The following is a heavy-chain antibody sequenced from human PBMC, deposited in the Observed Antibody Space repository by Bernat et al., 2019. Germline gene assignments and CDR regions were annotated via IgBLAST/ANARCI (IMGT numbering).Heavy chain of an antibody. D-gene: IGHD1-26*01. V-gene: IGHV1-2*02. CDR2: INPNSGGT. CDR3: ARDGSIARLVARWELPYIDY. J-gene: IGHJ4*02. CDR1: GYTFTGYY. Sequence: QVQLVQSGAEVKKPGASVKVSCKASGYTFTGYYMHWVRQAPGQGLEWMGWINPNSGGTNYAQKFQGRVTMTRDTSISTAYMELSRLRSDDTAVYYCARDGSIARLVARWELPYIDYWGQGTLVTVSS.